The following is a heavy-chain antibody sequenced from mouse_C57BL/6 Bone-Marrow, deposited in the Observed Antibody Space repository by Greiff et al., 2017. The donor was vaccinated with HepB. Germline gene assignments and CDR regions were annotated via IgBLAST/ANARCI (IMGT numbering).Heavy chain of an antibody. Sequence: EVQLQQSGAELVRPGASVKLSCTASGFNIKDDYMHWVKQRPEQGLEWIGWLDPENGDTEYASKFQGKATITADTSSNTTYLQVSSLTNEGTTVYYCTRWRFRRALDDWGRGTTLTVTT. V-gene: IGHV14-4*01. J-gene: IGHJ2*01. CDR1: GFNIKDDY. CDR3: TRWRFRRALDD. CDR2: LDPENGDT. D-gene: IGHD2-3*01.